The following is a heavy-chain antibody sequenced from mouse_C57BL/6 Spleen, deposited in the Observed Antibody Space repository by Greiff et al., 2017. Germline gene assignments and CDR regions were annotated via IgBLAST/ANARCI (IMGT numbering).Heavy chain of an antibody. CDR3: TRDRHYGSSYWYFDV. Sequence: EVHLVESGEGLVKPGGSLKLSCAASGFTFSSYAMSWVRQTPEKRLEWVAYISSGGDYIYYADTVKGRFTISRDNARNTLYLQMSSLKSEDTAMYYCTRDRHYGSSYWYFDVWGTGTTVTVSS. CDR1: GFTFSSYA. J-gene: IGHJ1*03. D-gene: IGHD1-1*01. V-gene: IGHV5-9-1*02. CDR2: ISSGGDYI.